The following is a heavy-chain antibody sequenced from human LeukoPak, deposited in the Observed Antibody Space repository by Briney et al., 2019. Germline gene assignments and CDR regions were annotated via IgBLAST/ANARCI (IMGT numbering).Heavy chain of an antibody. Sequence: PGGSLRLSCAASGFTFSSYGMHWARQAPGKGLEWVAVIWYDGSNKYYADSVKGRFTISRDNSKNTLYLQMNSLRAEDTAVYYCAKGLRRGYSGYAIDYWGQGTLVTVSS. D-gene: IGHD5-12*01. CDR3: AKGLRRGYSGYAIDY. CDR2: IWYDGSNK. V-gene: IGHV3-33*06. CDR1: GFTFSSYG. J-gene: IGHJ4*02.